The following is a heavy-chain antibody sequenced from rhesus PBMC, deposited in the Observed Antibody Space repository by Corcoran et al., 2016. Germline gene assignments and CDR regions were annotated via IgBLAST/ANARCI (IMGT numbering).Heavy chain of an antibody. CDR3: ARGTGLYGLDS. CDR2: ISCSGGST. V-gene: IGHV4-173*01. J-gene: IGHJ6*01. D-gene: IGHD2-15*01. CDR1: GGSISGNY. Sequence: QLQLQESGPGLMKPSETLSLTCAVSGGSISGNYGSWIRQPPGKGLEWIGRISCSGGSTDHNPSLKRRGTISTDTSKNQCSMKLSSVTAADTAVYYCARGTGLYGLDSWGQGVVVTVSS.